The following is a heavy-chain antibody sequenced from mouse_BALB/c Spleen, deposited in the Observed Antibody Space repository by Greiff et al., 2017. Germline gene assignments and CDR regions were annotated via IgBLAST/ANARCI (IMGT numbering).Heavy chain of an antibody. J-gene: IGHJ4*01. Sequence: LVKTGASVKISCKASGYSFTGYYMHWVKQSHGKSLEWIGYISCYNGATSYNQKFKGKATFTVDTSSSTAYMQFNSLTSEDSAVYYCARHYDGSSPYAMDYWGQGTSVTVSS. CDR2: ISCYNGAT. CDR1: GYSFTGYY. D-gene: IGHD1-1*01. V-gene: IGHV1S34*01. CDR3: ARHYDGSSPYAMDY.